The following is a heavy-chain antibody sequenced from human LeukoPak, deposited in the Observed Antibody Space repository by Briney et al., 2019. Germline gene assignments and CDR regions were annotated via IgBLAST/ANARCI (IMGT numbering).Heavy chain of an antibody. CDR3: ARSAGGAAAGDFDY. D-gene: IGHD6-13*01. J-gene: IGHJ4*02. V-gene: IGHV3-7*03. Sequence: SGGSPRLSCAASGFTFSSYWMSWVRQAPGKGLEWVANIKQDGSEKYYVDSVKGRFTISRDNAKNSLYLQMNSLRAEDTALYYCARSAGGAAAGDFDYWGQGTLVTVSS. CDR2: IKQDGSEK. CDR1: GFTFSSYW.